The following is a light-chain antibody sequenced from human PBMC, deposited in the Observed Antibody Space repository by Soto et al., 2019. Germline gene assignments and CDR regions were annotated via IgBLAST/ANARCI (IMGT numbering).Light chain of an antibody. J-gene: IGLJ1*01. V-gene: IGLV2-14*02. CDR2: EGY. CDR1: NIDVGTYNF. Sequence: QSVMTQPASVSGSPGQSITISCTGTNIDVGTYNFVSWYQHHPGKAPKLMIYEGYKRPSGVPNRFSGAKSGKTASLTISGLQAEDEADYYCSSYTTSSTYVFGTGTKV. CDR3: SSYTTSSTYV.